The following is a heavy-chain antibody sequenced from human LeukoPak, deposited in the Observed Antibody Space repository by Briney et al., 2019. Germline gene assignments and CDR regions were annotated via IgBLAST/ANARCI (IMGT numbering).Heavy chain of an antibody. CDR3: ARDLVSTHKIMITFGGVILI. CDR2: INPSGGST. Sequence: ASVKVSCKASGYTFTSYYMHWVRQAPGQGLEWMGIINPSGGSTSYAQRFQGRVTMTRDTSTSTVYMELSSLRSEDTAVYYCARDLVSTHKIMITFGGVILIWGQGTMVTVSS. CDR1: GYTFTSYY. D-gene: IGHD3-16*02. J-gene: IGHJ3*02. V-gene: IGHV1-46*01.